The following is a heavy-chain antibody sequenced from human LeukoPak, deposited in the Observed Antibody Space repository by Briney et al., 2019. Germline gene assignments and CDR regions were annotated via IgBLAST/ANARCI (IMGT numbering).Heavy chain of an antibody. CDR2: IKQDGSEK. CDR1: GFSFSTYW. Sequence: GGSLRLSCAASGFSFSTYWMTWVRQAPGKGLEWVANIKQDGSEKYFMDSVKGRATISRDNAKNSVYLQLNSLRTEDTAVYYCVRDTGGSGSYPDYWGQGTLVIVSS. CDR3: VRDTGGSGSYPDY. J-gene: IGHJ4*02. V-gene: IGHV3-7*01. D-gene: IGHD1-26*01.